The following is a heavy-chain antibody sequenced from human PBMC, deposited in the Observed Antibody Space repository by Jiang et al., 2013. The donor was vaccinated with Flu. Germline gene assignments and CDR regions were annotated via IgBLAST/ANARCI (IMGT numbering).Heavy chain of an antibody. CDR2: INPSGGST. CDR1: GYTFTSYY. J-gene: IGHJ5*02. CDR3: ARDRIPAAPGENWFDP. V-gene: IGHV1-46*03. D-gene: IGHD2-2*01. Sequence: SGAEVKKPGASVKVSCKASGYTFTSYYMHWVRQAPGQGLEWMGIINPSGGSTSYAQKFQGRVTMTRDTSTSTVYMELSSLRSEDTAVYYCARDRIPAAPGENWFDPWGQGTLVTVSS.